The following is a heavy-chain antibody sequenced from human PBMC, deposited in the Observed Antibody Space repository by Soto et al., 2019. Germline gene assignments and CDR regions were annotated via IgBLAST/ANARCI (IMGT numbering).Heavy chain of an antibody. CDR1: GYTFTNYW. CDR3: ARPGGRDGSGYYAGRDALDI. J-gene: IGHJ3*02. CDR2: IYPGTSDT. V-gene: IGHV5-51*01. Sequence: GESRKISCKASGYTFTNYWIGWVRQMPGKGLEWMGIIYPGTSDTRFSPSFQGQVTSSADKSISTAYLQWSSLKALDTAMYYCARPGGRDGSGYYAGRDALDIWGQGTKVTVSS. D-gene: IGHD3-22*01.